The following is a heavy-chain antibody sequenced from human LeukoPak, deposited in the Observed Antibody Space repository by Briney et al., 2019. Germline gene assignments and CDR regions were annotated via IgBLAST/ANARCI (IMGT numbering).Heavy chain of an antibody. D-gene: IGHD5-24*01. V-gene: IGHV4-30-2*01. CDR2: IYHSGST. CDR3: ARGRWLARRAEYFQH. Sequence: SQTLSLTCAVSGGSISSGGYSWSWIRQPPGKGLEWIGYIYHSGSTNYNPSLKSRVTISVDTSKNQFSLKLSSVTAADTAVYYCARGRWLARRAEYFQHWGQGTLVTVSS. J-gene: IGHJ1*01. CDR1: GGSISSGGYS.